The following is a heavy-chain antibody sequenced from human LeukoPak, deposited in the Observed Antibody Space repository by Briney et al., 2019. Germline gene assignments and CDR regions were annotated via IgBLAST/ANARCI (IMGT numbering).Heavy chain of an antibody. D-gene: IGHD3-10*01. CDR1: GFTFSDYY. CDR2: ISSSGSTI. CDR3: ARDLRYYYGSGSYYGPFEY. Sequence: GGSLRLSCAASGFTFSDYYMSWIRQAPGKGLEWVSYISSSGSTIYYADSVKGRFTLSRDNSKNTLYLQMSSLRAEDTAVYFCARDLRYYYGSGSYYGPFEYWGQGTLVTVSS. J-gene: IGHJ4*02. V-gene: IGHV3-11*04.